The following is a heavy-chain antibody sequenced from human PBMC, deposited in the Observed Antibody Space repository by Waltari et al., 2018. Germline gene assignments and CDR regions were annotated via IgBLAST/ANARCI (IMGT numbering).Heavy chain of an antibody. CDR2: IFTSGST. V-gene: IGHV4-61*02. CDR1: GGSISSGSVY. CDR3: ARDEARYYDIMTGGGYYGLDV. J-gene: IGHJ6*02. Sequence: QVQLQESGPGLVRPSQTLSLTCTVSGGSISSGSVYWTWIRQPAGKGLEWVGHIFTSGSTNYNPFLKGGASVSLDTSENQFSLRLSSVTAADTAVYYCARDEARYYDIMTGGGYYGLDVWGQGTTVTVSS. D-gene: IGHD3-9*01.